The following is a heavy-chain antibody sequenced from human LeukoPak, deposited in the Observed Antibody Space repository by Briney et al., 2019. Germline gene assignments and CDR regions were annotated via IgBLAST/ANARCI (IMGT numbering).Heavy chain of an antibody. CDR3: ARGHHYYDSSGYSAGAFDI. J-gene: IGHJ3*02. Sequence: HAGGSLRLSCAASGFTFSSYGMHWVRQAPGKGLEWVAVIWYDGSNKYYADSVQGRFTISRDNSKNTLYLQMNSLRAEDTAVYYCARGHHYYDSSGYSAGAFDIWGQGTMVTVSS. D-gene: IGHD3-22*01. CDR2: IWYDGSNK. CDR1: GFTFSSYG. V-gene: IGHV3-33*01.